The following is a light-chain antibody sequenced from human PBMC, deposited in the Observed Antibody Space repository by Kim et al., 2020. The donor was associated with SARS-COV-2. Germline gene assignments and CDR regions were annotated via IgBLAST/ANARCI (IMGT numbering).Light chain of an antibody. J-gene: IGLJ2*01. V-gene: IGLV2-8*01. CDR1: SSDLGSYNY. CDR3: SSYAGNNNLL. CDR2: EVS. Sequence: GQSVTLSCIGTSSDLGSYNYVSWYQQHPGKAPKLMIYEVSKRPSGVPDRFSGSKSGNTASLTVSGLQAEDEADYYCSSYAGNNNLLFGGGTQLTVL.